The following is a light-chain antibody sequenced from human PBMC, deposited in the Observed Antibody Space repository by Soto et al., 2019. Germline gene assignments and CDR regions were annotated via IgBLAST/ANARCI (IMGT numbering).Light chain of an antibody. CDR1: QSVSSN. CDR3: QQYGTSEII. J-gene: IGKJ5*01. CDR2: GAS. V-gene: IGKV3-20*01. Sequence: EIVMTQSPATLSVSPGEIATLSCRASQSVSSNLAWYQQKPGQAPRLLIYGASNRATGIPDRFSGSGSGTDFTLTITRLEPEDFAVFYCQQYGTSEIIFGQGTRLEIK.